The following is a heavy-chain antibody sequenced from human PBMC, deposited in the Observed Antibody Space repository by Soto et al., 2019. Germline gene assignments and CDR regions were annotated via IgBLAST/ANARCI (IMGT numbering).Heavy chain of an antibody. CDR2: ISAYNGNT. D-gene: IGHD3-3*01. Sequence: ASVKVSCKASGYTFTSYGISWVRQAPGQGLEWMGWISAYNGNTNYAQKLQGRVTMTTDTSTSTAYMELRSLRSDDTAVYYCAREDAHTYYDFWSGYYTNWFDPWGQGTLVTV. V-gene: IGHV1-18*04. J-gene: IGHJ5*02. CDR1: GYTFTSYG. CDR3: AREDAHTYYDFWSGYYTNWFDP.